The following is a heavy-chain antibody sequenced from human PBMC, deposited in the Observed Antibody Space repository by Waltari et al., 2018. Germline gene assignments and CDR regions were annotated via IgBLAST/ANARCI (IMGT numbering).Heavy chain of an antibody. CDR2: ISFDGSK. Sequence: QLVESGGGVVQHGRSLRLSCAAPGSSFSNHTTHWVRQAPGKGLEWVTAISFDGSKYYADSVEGRFTIAGDNSKSTIFLQMSSLRPEDTAVYYCAREGGTSGYSGYFDDWGQGTLVTVSS. V-gene: IGHV3-30*15. CDR1: GSSFSNHT. J-gene: IGHJ4*02. D-gene: IGHD2-2*01. CDR3: AREGGTSGYSGYFDD.